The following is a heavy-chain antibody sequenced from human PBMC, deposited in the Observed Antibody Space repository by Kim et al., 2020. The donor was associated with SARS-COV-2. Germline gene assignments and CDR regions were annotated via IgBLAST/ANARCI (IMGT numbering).Heavy chain of an antibody. D-gene: IGHD3-16*01. CDR3: ASGRDYYDSVWGAKDY. V-gene: IGHV1-18*01. CDR2: ISAYNGKT. Sequence: ASVKVSCKASGYTFTTYGISWMRQAPGQGLEWMGWISAYNGKTNYAQKLQGRVTMTTDTSTSTAYMELRSLRSDDTAVYYCASGRDYYDSVWGAKDYWGQGTLVTVSS. CDR1: GYTFTTYG. J-gene: IGHJ4*02.